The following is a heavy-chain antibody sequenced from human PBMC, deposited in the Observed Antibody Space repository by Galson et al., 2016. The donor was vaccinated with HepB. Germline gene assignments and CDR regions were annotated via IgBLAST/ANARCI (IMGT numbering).Heavy chain of an antibody. V-gene: IGHV3-66*01. D-gene: IGHD1-26*01. Sequence: SLRLSCAASTFSVSGDYMNWVRQAPGKGLEWVSLIHAGSTYYADSVRGRFIISRDNSENTLYLQMNSLRVADTAVYYCARGSDLGSFWGQGTLVTVSS. CDR3: ARGSDLGSF. J-gene: IGHJ4*02. CDR1: TFSVSGDY. CDR2: IHAGST.